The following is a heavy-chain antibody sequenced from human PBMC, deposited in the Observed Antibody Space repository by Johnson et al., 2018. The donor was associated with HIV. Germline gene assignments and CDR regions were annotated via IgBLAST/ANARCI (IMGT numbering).Heavy chain of an antibody. D-gene: IGHD4/OR15-4a*01. Sequence: VQLVESVGGLVQPGGSLRLSCAASGFDFSNAWMSWVRQAPGKGLEWVANIKQDGSEKHYLNSVRGRFTISRDNSKDTLSLQMNSLTTEDTAIYYCVRGSLTDDSFADWGQGTMVLVSS. V-gene: IGHV3-7*02. CDR3: VRGSLTDDSFAD. CDR1: GFDFSNAW. J-gene: IGHJ3*01. CDR2: IKQDGSEK.